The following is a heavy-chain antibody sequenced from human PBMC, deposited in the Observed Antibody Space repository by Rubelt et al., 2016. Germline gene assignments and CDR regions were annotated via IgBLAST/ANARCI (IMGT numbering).Heavy chain of an antibody. CDR2: ISTGSSTT. J-gene: IGHJ3*02. Sequence: EVQLVESGGRLVQPGGSLRLSCAASGFTFSSYSMNWVRQAPGKGLEWISYISTGSSTTYYADSVKGRFTISRDNAKNSLYLQMNSLRAEDTAVDYCARGRSGTPLFFDNWGQGTMVTVSS. CDR3: ARGRSGTPLFFDN. D-gene: IGHD1-7*01. V-gene: IGHV3-48*04. CDR1: GFTFSSYS.